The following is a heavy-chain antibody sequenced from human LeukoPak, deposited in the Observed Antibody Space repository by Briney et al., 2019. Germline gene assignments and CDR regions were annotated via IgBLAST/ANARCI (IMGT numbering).Heavy chain of an antibody. Sequence: GSLRLSCAASGFTFSSYWMSWIRQPAGKGLEWIGRIYTSGSTNYNPSLKSRVTMSVDTSKNQFSLKLSSVTAADTAVYYCAREVSHNYYDILTGYYRGYYYYYMDVWGKGTTVTISS. CDR2: IYTSGST. D-gene: IGHD3-9*01. CDR1: GFTFSSYW. CDR3: AREVSHNYYDILTGYYRGYYYYYMDV. V-gene: IGHV4-4*07. J-gene: IGHJ6*03.